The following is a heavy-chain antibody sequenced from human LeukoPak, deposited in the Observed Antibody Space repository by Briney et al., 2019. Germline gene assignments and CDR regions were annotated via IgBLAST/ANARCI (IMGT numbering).Heavy chain of an antibody. J-gene: IGHJ6*02. CDR1: GFTFSSYA. CDR2: ISGSGGST. Sequence: PGGSLRLSCAASGFTFSSYAMSWVRQAPGKGLEWVSAISGSGGSTYYADSVKGRFTISRDNSKNTLYLQMNSLRAEDTAVYYCARDCSSTTYYYYGMDVWGQGTTVTVSS. V-gene: IGHV3-23*01. D-gene: IGHD2-2*01. CDR3: ARDCSSTTYYYYGMDV.